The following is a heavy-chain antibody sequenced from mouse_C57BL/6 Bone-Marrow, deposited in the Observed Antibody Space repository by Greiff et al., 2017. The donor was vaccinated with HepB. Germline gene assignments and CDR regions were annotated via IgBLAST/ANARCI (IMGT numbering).Heavy chain of an antibody. Sequence: VQLQESGPGLVQPSQRLSITCTVSGFSLTSYGVHWVRQSPGKGLEWLGVIWRGGSTDYNAAFMSRLSITKDNSKSQVFFKMNSLQADDTAIYYCAKGTTVVATRYFDVWGTGTTVTVSS. CDR2: IWRGGST. CDR3: AKGTTVVATRYFDV. CDR1: GFSLTSYG. D-gene: IGHD1-1*01. V-gene: IGHV2-5*01. J-gene: IGHJ1*03.